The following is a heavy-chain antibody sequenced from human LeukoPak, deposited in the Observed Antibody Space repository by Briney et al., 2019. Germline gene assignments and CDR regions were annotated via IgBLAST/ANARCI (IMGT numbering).Heavy chain of an antibody. CDR1: GFTFDDYA. CDR3: AKPMYYYDSSGYLAD. CDR2: ISWNSGSI. D-gene: IGHD3-22*01. J-gene: IGHJ1*01. V-gene: IGHV3-9*01. Sequence: GRSLRLSCAASGFTFDDYAMHWVRQAPGKGLEWVSGISWNSGSIGYADSVKGRFTISRDNAKNSLYLQMNSLRAEDTALYYCAKPMYYYDSSGYLADWGQGTLVTVSS.